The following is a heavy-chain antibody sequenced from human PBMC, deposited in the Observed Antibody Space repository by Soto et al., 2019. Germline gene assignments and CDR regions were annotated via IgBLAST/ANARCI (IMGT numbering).Heavy chain of an antibody. V-gene: IGHV1-46*03. Sequence: ASVKVSCKASGYTFTSYYMHWVRQAPGQGLEWMGIINPSGGSTSHAQKFQGRVTMTRDTSTSTVYMELSSLRSEDTAVYYCARVYCSGGSCYSVDYWGQGTLVTVSS. D-gene: IGHD2-15*01. J-gene: IGHJ4*02. CDR3: ARVYCSGGSCYSVDY. CDR1: GYTFTSYY. CDR2: INPSGGST.